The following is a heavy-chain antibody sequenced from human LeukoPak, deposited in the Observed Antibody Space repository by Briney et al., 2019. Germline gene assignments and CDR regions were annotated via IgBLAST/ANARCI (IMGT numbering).Heavy chain of an antibody. V-gene: IGHV1-18*04. J-gene: IGHJ4*02. D-gene: IGHD6-19*01. CDR3: ARYRSGDVHY. CDR1: GYTFTLYG. Sequence: ASVKVSCKASGYTFTLYGISWVRQAPGQGLEWMGWITTSNGNTSYAQNLQGRVSMTTDTSTNTAYMELRSLRSDDTAVYYCARYRSGDVHYWGQGTLVTVSS. CDR2: ITTSNGNT.